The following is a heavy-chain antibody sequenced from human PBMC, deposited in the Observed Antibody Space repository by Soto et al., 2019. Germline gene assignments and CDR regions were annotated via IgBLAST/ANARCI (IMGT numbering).Heavy chain of an antibody. CDR2: ISSSSSYI. J-gene: IGHJ6*02. D-gene: IGHD2-15*01. Sequence: GGSLRLSCAASGFTFSSYSMNWVRQAPGKGLEWVSSISSSSSYIYYADSVKGRFTISRDNAKNSLYLQMNSLRAEDTAVYYCARAGGSKDIVVVVAATDYYYYGMDVWGQGTTVTVSS. V-gene: IGHV3-21*01. CDR1: GFTFSSYS. CDR3: ARAGGSKDIVVVVAATDYYYYGMDV.